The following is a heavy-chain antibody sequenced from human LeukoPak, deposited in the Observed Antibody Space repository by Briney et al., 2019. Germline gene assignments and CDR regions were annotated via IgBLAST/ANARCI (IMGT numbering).Heavy chain of an antibody. D-gene: IGHD3-22*01. CDR2: ISSSGSTI. CDR3: AKDYYDSSVFY. Sequence: GGSLRLSCAASGFTFSDYYMSWIRQAPGKGLEWVSYISSSGSTIYYADSVKGRFTISRDNSKNTLYLQMNSLRAEDTAVYYCAKDYYDSSVFYWGQGTLVTVSS. V-gene: IGHV3-11*01. J-gene: IGHJ4*02. CDR1: GFTFSDYY.